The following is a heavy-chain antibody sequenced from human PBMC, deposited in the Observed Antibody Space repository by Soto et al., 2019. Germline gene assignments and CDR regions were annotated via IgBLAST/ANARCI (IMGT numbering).Heavy chain of an antibody. CDR3: AREGHSSGWETYNCFDP. V-gene: IGHV4-34*01. CDR2: INHVGIT. J-gene: IGHJ5*02. Sequence: PSETLSLTCAVSGGSFRGFYWTWIRQSPGKGLEWLGDINHVGITNYNPSLKSRVSIPVDTSKNQFSLKLSSVTAADTAVYYCAREGHSSGWETYNCFDPWGQGTLVTVSS. CDR1: GGSFRGFY. D-gene: IGHD6-19*01.